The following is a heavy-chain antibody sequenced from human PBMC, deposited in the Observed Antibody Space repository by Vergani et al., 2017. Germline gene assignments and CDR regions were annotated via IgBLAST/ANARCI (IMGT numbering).Heavy chain of an antibody. CDR3: ARGATANWGWFDP. J-gene: IGHJ5*02. CDR2: INHSGST. CDR1: GGSFSGYY. Sequence: QVQLQQWGAGLLKPSETLSLTCAVYGGSFSGYYWSWIRQPPGKGLEWIGEINHSGSTNYNPSLKSRVTISVDTSKNQFSLKLSSVTAADTAVYYCARGATANWGWFDPWGQGTLVTVSS. D-gene: IGHD7-27*01. V-gene: IGHV4-34*01.